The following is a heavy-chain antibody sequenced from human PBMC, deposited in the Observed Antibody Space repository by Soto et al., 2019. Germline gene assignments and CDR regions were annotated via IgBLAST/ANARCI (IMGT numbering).Heavy chain of an antibody. CDR3: ARYYYDSSGYLDYYYGMDV. CDR2: ISAYNGNT. V-gene: IGHV1-18*01. Sequence: ASVKVSCKASGYTFTSYGISWVRQAPGQGLEWMGWISAYNGNTNYAQKLQGRVTMTTDTSTSTAYMELRSLRSDDTAVYYCARYYYDSSGYLDYYYGMDVCGQGTTVTVSS. J-gene: IGHJ6*02. D-gene: IGHD3-22*01. CDR1: GYTFTSYG.